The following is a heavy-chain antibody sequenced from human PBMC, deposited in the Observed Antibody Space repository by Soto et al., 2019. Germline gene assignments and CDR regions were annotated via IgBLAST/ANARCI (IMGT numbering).Heavy chain of an antibody. CDR3: ATEGPRGERYSGRCDFDY. CDR2: IDPEDGET. D-gene: IGHD1-26*01. J-gene: IGHJ4*02. CDR1: GYTLAGLS. Sequence: GASVKVSCKVSGYTLAGLSMHWVRQAPGKGLEWLGCIDPEDGETNYAQKLQDRVTMTTDTSTTTAYTGLRSLRSDDTALYYCATEGPRGERYSGRCDFDYWGQGTLVTVSS. V-gene: IGHV1-24*01.